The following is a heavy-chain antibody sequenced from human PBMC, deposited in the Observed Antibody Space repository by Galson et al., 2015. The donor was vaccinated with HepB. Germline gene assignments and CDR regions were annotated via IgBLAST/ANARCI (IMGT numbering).Heavy chain of an antibody. D-gene: IGHD1-26*01. CDR2: ISGSGGNT. J-gene: IGHJ3*02. Sequence: SLRLSCAASGFIFSSYAMYAMSWARQAPGKGLEWVSAISGSGGNTYYADSVKGRFTISRDNSKNTLYLQMNSLRAEDTAVYYCGCMWELSAFDIWGQGTMVTVSS. CDR1: GFIFSSYAMYA. V-gene: IGHV3-23*01. CDR3: GCMWELSAFDI.